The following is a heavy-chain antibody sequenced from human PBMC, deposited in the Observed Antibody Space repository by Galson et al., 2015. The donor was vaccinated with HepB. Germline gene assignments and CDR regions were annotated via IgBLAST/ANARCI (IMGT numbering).Heavy chain of an antibody. V-gene: IGHV3-7*01. CDR3: ARAAGAVAGTWEPLDYYYYGMDV. CDR1: GFTFSSYW. D-gene: IGHD6-19*01. J-gene: IGHJ6*02. CDR2: IKQDGSEK. Sequence: SLRLSCAASGFTFSSYWMSWVRQAPGKGLEWVANIKQDGSEKYYVDSVKGRFIISRDNSKNTLYLQMNSLRAEDTAVYYCARAAGAVAGTWEPLDYYYYGMDVWGQGTTVTVSS.